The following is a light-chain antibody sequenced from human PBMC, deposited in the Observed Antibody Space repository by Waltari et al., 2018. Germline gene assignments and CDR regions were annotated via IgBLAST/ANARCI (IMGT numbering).Light chain of an antibody. J-gene: IGKJ1*01. Sequence: DIQMTQSPSTLAASVGDRVTITCRASQTIITWLAWYQQKPGKAPKLLIYKASSLESGVPSRFSGSGAATEFSLTISSLQPDDSATYYCQQYYTYWTFGQGTKVDIK. V-gene: IGKV1-5*03. CDR3: QQYYTYWT. CDR1: QTIITW. CDR2: KAS.